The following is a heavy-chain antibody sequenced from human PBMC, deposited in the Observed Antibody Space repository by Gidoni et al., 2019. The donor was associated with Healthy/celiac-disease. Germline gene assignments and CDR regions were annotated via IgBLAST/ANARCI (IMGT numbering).Heavy chain of an antibody. CDR3: AKVRSYGDYIPDYYGMDV. V-gene: IGHV3-30*18. CDR1: GFTFSSYG. Sequence: QVQLVESGGGVVQPGRSLRLSCAASGFTFSSYGMHWVRQAPGKGLEWVAVISYDGSNKYYADSVKGRFTISRDNSKNTLYLQMNSLRAEDTAVYYCAKVRSYGDYIPDYYGMDVWGQGTTVTVSS. D-gene: IGHD4-17*01. CDR2: ISYDGSNK. J-gene: IGHJ6*02.